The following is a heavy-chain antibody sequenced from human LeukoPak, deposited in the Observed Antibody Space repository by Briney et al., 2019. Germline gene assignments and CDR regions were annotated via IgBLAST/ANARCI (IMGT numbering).Heavy chain of an antibody. CDR1: GFHFSTYG. D-gene: IGHD7-27*01. J-gene: IGHJ4*02. CDR2: IWYEGSNK. CDR3: ARDRSWGSQCYFDY. V-gene: IGHV3-33*01. Sequence: GGSLRLSCAASGFHFSTYGMHWVRQAPGKGLEWGGVIWYEGSNKIYAGSVKGRFTISRDNSKNTLYLQMNSLRAEATAVYYCARDRSWGSQCYFDYWGQGTLVTVSS.